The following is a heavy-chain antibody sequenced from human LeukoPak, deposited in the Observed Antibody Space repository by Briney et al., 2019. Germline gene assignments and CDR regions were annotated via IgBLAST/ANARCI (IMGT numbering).Heavy chain of an antibody. CDR2: IYYSGST. CDR1: GGSISSYY. Sequence: SETLSLTCTVSGGSISSYYWSWIRQPPGKGLEWIGYIYYSGSTNYNPSLKSRATISVDTSKNQFSLKLSSVTAADTAVYYCARDRMITFGGVIAPMDVWGKGTTVTVSS. D-gene: IGHD3-16*02. CDR3: ARDRMITFGGVIAPMDV. V-gene: IGHV4-59*01. J-gene: IGHJ6*04.